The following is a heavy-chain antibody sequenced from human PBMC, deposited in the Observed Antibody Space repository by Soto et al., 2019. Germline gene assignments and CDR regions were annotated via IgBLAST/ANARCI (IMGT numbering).Heavy chain of an antibody. D-gene: IGHD4-17*01. CDR1: GGSISSSSHY. Sequence: PSETLSLTCTVSGGSISSSSHYWGWIRQPPGKGLEWIGYFHYSEDSYYNPSLNSRVTISADTSKNQFSLNLSSVSAADTAVYYCARLSATVALDYWGPGILVTVSS. V-gene: IGHV4-39*01. CDR3: ARLSATVALDY. CDR2: FHYSEDS. J-gene: IGHJ4*02.